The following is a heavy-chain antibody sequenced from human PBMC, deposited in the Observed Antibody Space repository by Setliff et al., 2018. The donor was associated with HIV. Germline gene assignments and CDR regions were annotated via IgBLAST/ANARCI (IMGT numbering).Heavy chain of an antibody. Sequence: PGESLKISCAASGFGFSGSAMHWVRQASVKGLEWVGHIRTKANSYATVYAASVKGRFTISRDDAKNTAYLQMSSLKTEDTALYYCIPGGSSSIFFPHWGRGTLVTVSS. CDR3: IPGGSSSIFFPH. CDR1: GFGFSGSA. V-gene: IGHV3-73*01. CDR2: IRTKANSYAT. J-gene: IGHJ4*02. D-gene: IGHD2-2*01.